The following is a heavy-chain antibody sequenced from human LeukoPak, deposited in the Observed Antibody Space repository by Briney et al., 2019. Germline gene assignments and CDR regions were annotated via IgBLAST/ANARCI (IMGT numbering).Heavy chain of an antibody. J-gene: IGHJ1*01. CDR2: SKSDGST. D-gene: IGHD3-22*01. CDR3: AKAPSEIGGYYPEYFRH. Sequence: GGSLRLSCAASGFTFSTYWMHWVRQAPGKGLVWVSRSKSDGSTNYADSVKGRFTISRDNAKNTVSLQMNSLRPEDTGVYYCAKAPSEIGGYYPEYFRHWGQGTLVTVSS. CDR1: GFTFSTYW. V-gene: IGHV3-74*01.